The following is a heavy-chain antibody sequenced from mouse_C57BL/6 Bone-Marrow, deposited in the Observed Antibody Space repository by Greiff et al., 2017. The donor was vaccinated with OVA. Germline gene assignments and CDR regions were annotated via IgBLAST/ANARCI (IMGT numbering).Heavy chain of an antibody. CDR3: ARDLNHAWFAY. V-gene: IGHV5-12*01. D-gene: IGHD1-3*01. J-gene: IGHJ3*01. CDR1: GFTFSDYY. Sequence: EVKLMESGGGLVQPGGSLKLSCAASGFTFSDYYMYWVRQTPEKRLEWVAYISNGGGSTYYPDTVKGRFTISRDNAKNTLYLQMSRLKSEDTAMYYCARDLNHAWFAYWGQGTLVTVSA. CDR2: ISNGGGST.